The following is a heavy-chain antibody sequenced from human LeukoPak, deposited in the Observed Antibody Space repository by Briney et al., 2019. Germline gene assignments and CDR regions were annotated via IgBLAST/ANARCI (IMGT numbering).Heavy chain of an antibody. D-gene: IGHD5-12*01. CDR1: GASTSHFY. Sequence: SETLSLTCTVSGASTSHFYWNWVRQPPGKGLEWIGYMHNSGSSKHSPSLKSRVTISIDTSKNQFSLQLTSVTAADTAIYYCARSAEWLRNAFDIWGQGTMVSVSS. V-gene: IGHV4-59*01. J-gene: IGHJ3*02. CDR2: MHNSGSS. CDR3: ARSAEWLRNAFDI.